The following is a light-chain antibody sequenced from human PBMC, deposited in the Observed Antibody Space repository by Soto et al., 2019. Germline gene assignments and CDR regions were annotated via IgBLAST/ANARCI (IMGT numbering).Light chain of an antibody. CDR3: CSYAGSYNLGV. V-gene: IGLV2-23*01. Sequence: QSALTQPASVSGSPEQSITISCTGTSSDVGSYNLVSWYQQHPGKAPKVMIYEATKRPSGVSNRFSGSKSGNTASLTISGLQAEDEADYYCCSYAGSYNLGVFGGGTKLTVL. CDR2: EAT. J-gene: IGLJ3*02. CDR1: SSDVGSYNL.